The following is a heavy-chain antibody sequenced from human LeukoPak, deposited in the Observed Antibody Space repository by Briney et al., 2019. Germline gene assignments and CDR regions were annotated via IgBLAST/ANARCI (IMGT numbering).Heavy chain of an antibody. J-gene: IGHJ5*02. CDR3: ARDKSRTTGFDP. CDR1: GGSISSYY. CDR2: IYYSGST. V-gene: IGHV4-59*01. D-gene: IGHD1-7*01. Sequence: SSETLSLTCTVSGGSISSYYWGWIRQPPGKGLEWIGYIYYSGSTNYNPSLKSRVTISVDTSKNQFSLKLSSVTAADTAVYYCARDKSRTTGFDPWGQGTLVTVSS.